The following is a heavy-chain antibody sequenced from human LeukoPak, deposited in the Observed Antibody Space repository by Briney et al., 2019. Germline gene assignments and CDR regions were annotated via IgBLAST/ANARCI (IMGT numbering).Heavy chain of an antibody. CDR1: GYTFTSYY. V-gene: IGHV1-46*01. Sequence: ASVKVSCKASGYTFTSYYMHWVRQAPGQGLEWIGIINPSGGSTSYAQKFEGRVTMTRDTSTSTVYMELSSLRFEDTAVYYCARGSLAYYYDSSGYPGGYWGQGTLVTVSS. CDR3: ARGSLAYYYDSSGYPGGY. CDR2: INPSGGST. J-gene: IGHJ4*02. D-gene: IGHD3-22*01.